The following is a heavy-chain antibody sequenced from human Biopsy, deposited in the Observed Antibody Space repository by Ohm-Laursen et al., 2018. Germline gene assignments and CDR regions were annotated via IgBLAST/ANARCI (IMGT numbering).Heavy chain of an antibody. D-gene: IGHD5-12*01. CDR1: GESSSGYF. Sequence: GTLSLTCAVYGESSSGYFWNWIRQPPGKGLEWIGEISQSGSTKYNPSLKRRATLSADSSNSQFSLRLTSVTAADTAIYYCARGSGYFKLDVWGQGTTVTVS. CDR2: ISQSGST. CDR3: ARGSGYFKLDV. J-gene: IGHJ6*02. V-gene: IGHV4-34*01.